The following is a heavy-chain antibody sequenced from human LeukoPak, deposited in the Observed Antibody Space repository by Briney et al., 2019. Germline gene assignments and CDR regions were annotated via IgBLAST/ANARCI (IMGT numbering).Heavy chain of an antibody. J-gene: IGHJ3*02. Sequence: PGGSLRLSCAVSGFTSSDYWMHWVRQAPGKGLVWVSGISWNSNSIGYADSVKGRFTISRDNAKNSLYLQMNSLRAEDMALYYCAKSAGYDDALDIWGQGTMVTVSS. V-gene: IGHV3-9*02. CDR2: ISWNSNSI. D-gene: IGHD5-12*01. CDR1: GFTSSDYW. CDR3: AKSAGYDDALDI.